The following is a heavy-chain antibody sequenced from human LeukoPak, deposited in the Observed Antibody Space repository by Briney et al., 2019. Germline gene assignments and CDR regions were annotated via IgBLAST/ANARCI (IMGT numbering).Heavy chain of an antibody. CDR2: IYHSGST. CDR1: GGSISSGGYY. D-gene: IGHD1-26*01. CDR3: ARSIVVGGWYFQH. Sequence: PSETLSLTCAVSGGSISSGGYYWSWIRQPPGKGLEWIGYIYHSGSTYYNPSLKSRVTISVDRSKNQFSLKLSSVTAADTAVYYCARSIVVGGWYFQHWGQGTLVTVSS. J-gene: IGHJ1*01. V-gene: IGHV4-30-2*01.